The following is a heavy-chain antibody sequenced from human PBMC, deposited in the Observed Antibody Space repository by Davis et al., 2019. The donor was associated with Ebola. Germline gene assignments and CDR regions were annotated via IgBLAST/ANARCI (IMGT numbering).Heavy chain of an antibody. V-gene: IGHV3-48*03. J-gene: IGHJ4*02. CDR3: AREGAGGDGYNRGYYFDY. CDR2: ISSSGSTT. D-gene: IGHD5-24*01. Sequence: GESLKISCAASGFTFSSYEMNWVRQTPGKGLEWVSYISSSGSTTYYGDSVKGRFTISRDNAKNSLDLQMNSLRAEDTAVYYCAREGAGGDGYNRGYYFDYWGQGTLVTVSS. CDR1: GFTFSSYE.